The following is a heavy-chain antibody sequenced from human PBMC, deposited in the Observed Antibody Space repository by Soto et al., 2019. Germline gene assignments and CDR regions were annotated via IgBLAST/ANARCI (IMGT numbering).Heavy chain of an antibody. V-gene: IGHV3-23*01. CDR3: AKGDYFWSTITSFGMDV. D-gene: IGHD3-3*01. CDR2: ISGSGGST. CDR1: GFTFSSYA. J-gene: IGHJ6*02. Sequence: GGSLRLSCAASGFTFSSYAMSWVRQAPGKGLEWVSAISGSGGSTYYADSVKGRFTISRDNSKNTLYLQMNSLRAEDPAVYYCAKGDYFWSTITSFGMDVWGQGTTVTVSS.